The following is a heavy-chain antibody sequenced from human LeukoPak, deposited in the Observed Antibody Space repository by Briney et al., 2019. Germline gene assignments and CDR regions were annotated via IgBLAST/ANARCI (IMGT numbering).Heavy chain of an antibody. V-gene: IGHV3-66*02. CDR2: IYSGGST. CDR1: GFTFSSNY. CDR3: ARDRRTGRRIGYYYYMDV. Sequence: GGSLRLSCAASGFTFSSNYMSWVRQAPGQGLEWVSVIYSGGSTYYADSVTGRFTISRDNSKNTLYLQMNSLRAEDTAVYYCARDRRTGRRIGYYYYMDVWGRGTTVTVSS. D-gene: IGHD1-14*01. J-gene: IGHJ6*03.